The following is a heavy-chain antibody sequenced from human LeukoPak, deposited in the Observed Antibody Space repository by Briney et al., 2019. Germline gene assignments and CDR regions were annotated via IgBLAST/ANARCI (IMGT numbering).Heavy chain of an antibody. D-gene: IGHD2-2*01. CDR3: ARGTSIRSGAFDY. CDR2: INHSGST. V-gene: IGHV4-34*01. CDR1: GGSFSGYY. J-gene: IGHJ4*02. Sequence: PSETLSLTCAVPGGSFSGYYWSCIRQPPGKGLEWIGEINHSGSTNYNPSLKSRVTISVDTSKNQFSLKLSSVTAADTAVYYCARGTSIRSGAFDYWGQGTLVTVSS.